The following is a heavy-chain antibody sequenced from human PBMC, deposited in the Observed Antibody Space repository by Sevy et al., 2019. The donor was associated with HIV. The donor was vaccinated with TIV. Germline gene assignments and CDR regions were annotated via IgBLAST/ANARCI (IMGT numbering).Heavy chain of an antibody. Sequence: GGSLRLSCAASGFTFSSYAMSWVRQAPGKGLEWVSAISGSGGSTYYADSVKGRFTISRYNSKNTLYLKMNSLRAEDTAVYYCAILVDTAMVNAFDIWGQGTMVTVSS. J-gene: IGHJ3*02. D-gene: IGHD5-18*01. CDR2: ISGSGGST. CDR3: AILVDTAMVNAFDI. V-gene: IGHV3-23*01. CDR1: GFTFSSYA.